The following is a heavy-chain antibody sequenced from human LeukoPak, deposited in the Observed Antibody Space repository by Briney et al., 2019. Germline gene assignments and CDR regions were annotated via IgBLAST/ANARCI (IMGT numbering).Heavy chain of an antibody. D-gene: IGHD3-22*01. CDR2: MYYTGST. Sequence: SETLSLTCTVSGGSISSSSYYWGWIRQPPGKGLEWIGNMYYTGSTYYNPSLKSRVTISVDTSKNQFSLKLSSVTAADTAVYYCATSITMIVVDYWGQGTLVTVSS. V-gene: IGHV4-39*07. J-gene: IGHJ4*02. CDR3: ATSITMIVVDY. CDR1: GGSISSSSYY.